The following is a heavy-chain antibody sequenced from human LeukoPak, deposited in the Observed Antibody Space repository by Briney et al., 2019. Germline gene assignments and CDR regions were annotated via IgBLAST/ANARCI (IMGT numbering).Heavy chain of an antibody. CDR3: ARPLAHSSSEPTLDY. V-gene: IGHV5-51*01. D-gene: IGHD6-6*01. J-gene: IGHJ4*02. CDR2: IYPGDSDT. Sequence: GESLKISCEGSGYSFTSYWIAGVRQMPGKRLEWMGIIYPGDSDTRYSPSFHGQVTISADQSISTAYLQWSSLTASDTAMYYCARPLAHSSSEPTLDYWGQGTLVTVSS. CDR1: GYSFTSYW.